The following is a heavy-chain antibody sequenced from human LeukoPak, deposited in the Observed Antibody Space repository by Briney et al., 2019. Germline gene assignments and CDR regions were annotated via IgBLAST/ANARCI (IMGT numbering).Heavy chain of an antibody. J-gene: IGHJ3*02. CDR3: ARGCGGDCEDDAFDI. CDR1: GYNFTSYW. Sequence: GESLKISCKGSGYNFTSYWIGWVRQMPGKGLEWMGIIYPGDSDTRYSPSFQGQVTISADKSISTAYLQWSSLKASDTAMYYCARGCGGDCEDDAFDIWGQGTMVTVSS. CDR2: IYPGDSDT. D-gene: IGHD2-21*01. V-gene: IGHV5-51*01.